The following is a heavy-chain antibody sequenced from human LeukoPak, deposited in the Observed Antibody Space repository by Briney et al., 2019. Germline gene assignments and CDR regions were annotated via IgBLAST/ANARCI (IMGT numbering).Heavy chain of an antibody. V-gene: IGHV1-69*05. D-gene: IGHD6-6*01. J-gene: IGHJ4*02. CDR3: ASSPEYSSSLTPGALYYFDY. Sequence: ASVKLSCKASGATFSSYAISWVRQAPGQGLEWMGGIIPIFGTANYAQKFQGRVTITTDESTSTAYMELSSLRSEDTAVYYCASSPEYSSSLTPGALYYFDYWAREPWSPSPQ. CDR2: IIPIFGTA. CDR1: GATFSSYA.